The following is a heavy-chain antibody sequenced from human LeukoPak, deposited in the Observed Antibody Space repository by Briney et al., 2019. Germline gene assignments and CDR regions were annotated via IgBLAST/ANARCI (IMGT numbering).Heavy chain of an antibody. V-gene: IGHV4-39*01. CDR3: ARGIAVAGTGYWFDP. J-gene: IGHJ5*02. CDR2: IYYSGST. D-gene: IGHD6-19*01. CDR1: GGSISSSSYY. Sequence: SETLSLTCTVSGGSISSSSYYWGWIRQPPGKGLEWIGSIYYSGSTYYNPSLKSRVTISVDTSKNQFSLKLSSVTAADTAVYYCARGIAVAGTGYWFDPWGQGTLVTVSS.